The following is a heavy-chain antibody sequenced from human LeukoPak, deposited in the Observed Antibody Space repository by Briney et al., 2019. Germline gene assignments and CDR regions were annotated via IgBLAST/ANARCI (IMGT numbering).Heavy chain of an antibody. V-gene: IGHV3-48*03. CDR2: ISSSGSTI. D-gene: IGHD3-10*02. Sequence: GGSLRLSCAASGFTFSSYEMNWVRQVPGKGLEWVSYISSSGSTIYYADSVKGRFTISRDNAKNSLYLQMNSLRAEDTAVYYCAELGITMIGGVWGKGTTVTISS. J-gene: IGHJ6*04. CDR3: AELGITMIGGV. CDR1: GFTFSSYE.